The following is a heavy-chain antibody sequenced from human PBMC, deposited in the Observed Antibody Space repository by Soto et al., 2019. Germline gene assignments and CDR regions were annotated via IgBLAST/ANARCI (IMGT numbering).Heavy chain of an antibody. CDR2: INHSGST. J-gene: IGHJ6*02. CDR1: GGSFSGYY. Sequence: QVQLQQWGAGLLKPSETLSLTCAVYGGSFSGYYWSWIRQPPGKGLEWIGEINHSGSTNYNPSLKSRVTISVETSKHQFPLKLSSVTAADTAVYYCARGDYYGMDVWGQGTTVTVSS. CDR3: ARGDYYGMDV. V-gene: IGHV4-34*01.